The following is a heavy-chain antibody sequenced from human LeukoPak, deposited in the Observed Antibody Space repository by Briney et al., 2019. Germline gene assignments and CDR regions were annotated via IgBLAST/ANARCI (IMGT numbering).Heavy chain of an antibody. D-gene: IGHD3-22*01. J-gene: IGHJ4*02. CDR3: AKDRYYYDSSGSIYFDY. Sequence: PGRSLRLSCAASGFTFSSYGMHWVRQAPGKGLEWVAVISYDGSNKYYADSVKGRFTISRDNSKNTLYLQMNSLGAEDTAVYYCAKDRYYYDSSGSIYFDYWGQGTLVTVSS. V-gene: IGHV3-30*18. CDR2: ISYDGSNK. CDR1: GFTFSSYG.